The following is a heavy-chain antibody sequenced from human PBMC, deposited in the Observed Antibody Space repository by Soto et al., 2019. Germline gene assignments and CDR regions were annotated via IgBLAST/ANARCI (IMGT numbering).Heavy chain of an antibody. Sequence: QLQLQESGPGLVKPSETLSLTCTVSGGSISSSSYYWGWIRQPPGKGLEWIGSIYYSGSTYYNPSLKSRVTISVDTSKNQFSLKLSSVTAADTAVYYCARAIVGDPEHIDYWGQGTLVTVSS. J-gene: IGHJ4*02. D-gene: IGHD1-26*01. CDR3: ARAIVGDPEHIDY. V-gene: IGHV4-39*01. CDR1: GGSISSSSYY. CDR2: IYYSGST.